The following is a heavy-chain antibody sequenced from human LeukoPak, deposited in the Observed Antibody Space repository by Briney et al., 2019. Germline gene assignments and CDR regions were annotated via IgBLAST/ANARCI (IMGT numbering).Heavy chain of an antibody. D-gene: IGHD3-3*01. CDR3: ARDRGATDYDFWSGYYSYYYMDV. CDR2: ISYDGSNK. J-gene: IGHJ6*03. CDR1: GFTFSSYA. V-gene: IGHV3-30*01. Sequence: GRSLRLSCAASGFTFSSYAMHWVRQAPGKGLEWVAVISYDGSNKYYADSVKGRFTISRDNSKNTLYLQMNSLRAEDTAVYYCARDRGATDYDFWSGYYSYYYMDVWGKGPTVTVSS.